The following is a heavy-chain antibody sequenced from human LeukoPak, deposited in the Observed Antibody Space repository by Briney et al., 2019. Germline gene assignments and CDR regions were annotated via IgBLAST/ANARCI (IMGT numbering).Heavy chain of an antibody. V-gene: IGHV4-39*01. CDR1: GGSISSSSYY. Sequence: PSETLSPTCTVSGGSISSSSYYWGWIRQPPGKGLEWIGSIYYSGSTYYNPSLKSRVTISVDTSKNQFSLKLSSVTAADTAVYYCARLGSSSWPGWFDPWGQGTLVTVSS. CDR2: IYYSGST. J-gene: IGHJ5*02. CDR3: ARLGSSSWPGWFDP. D-gene: IGHD6-13*01.